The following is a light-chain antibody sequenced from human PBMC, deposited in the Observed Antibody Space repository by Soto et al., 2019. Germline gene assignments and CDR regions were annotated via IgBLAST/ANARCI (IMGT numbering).Light chain of an antibody. CDR3: QQRSNSPLT. Sequence: EIVITQSPATLSVSPGERATLSCRASQSVRSNLAWYAQTPGQAPRLLIYDASTRETGVLDRFSGSGAGPEYTLTITRLEPEDVAVDSCQQRSNSPLTFGQGTRLEIK. J-gene: IGKJ5*01. CDR1: QSVRSN. CDR2: DAS. V-gene: IGKV3-15*01.